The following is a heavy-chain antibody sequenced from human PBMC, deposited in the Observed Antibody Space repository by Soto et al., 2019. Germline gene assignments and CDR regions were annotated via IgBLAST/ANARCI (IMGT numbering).Heavy chain of an antibody. V-gene: IGHV3-30*18. Sequence: VQLVQSGGGVVQPGRSLRLSCVASGFTFSADGMHWVRQAPGKGLEWVSAISSDENKKDYGDSVKGRFTISRDNSKNIQYLQMNSLRAEDTAIYYCAKDWGVYDGSGDCSDYFAYWGQGTLVTVSS. CDR3: AKDWGVYDGSGDCSDYFAY. D-gene: IGHD3-22*01. J-gene: IGHJ4*02. CDR1: GFTFSADG. CDR2: ISSDENKK.